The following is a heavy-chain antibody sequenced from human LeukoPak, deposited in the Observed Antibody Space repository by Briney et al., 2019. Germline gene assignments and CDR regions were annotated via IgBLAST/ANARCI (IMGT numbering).Heavy chain of an antibody. Sequence: GSSVKLSCKPSGGTFSRYGISWVRQAPGQRLEWMGTIITILGIGDYAQKLQVRVTITADKSTTTTSMELSRLRSGAQAASYFSGGTEGYCSGGSCYSSGNWGQRTLVTVSS. D-gene: IGHD2-15*01. CDR3: SGGTEGYCSGGSCYSSGN. CDR1: GGTFSRYG. V-gene: IGHV1-69*04. J-gene: IGHJ4*02. CDR2: IITILGIG.